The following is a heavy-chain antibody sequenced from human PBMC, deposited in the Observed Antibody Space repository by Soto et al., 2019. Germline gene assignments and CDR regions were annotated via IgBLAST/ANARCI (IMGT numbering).Heavy chain of an antibody. CDR1: GGSISSYY. CDR2: IYYSGST. V-gene: IGHV4-59*01. J-gene: IGHJ6*02. Sequence: PSETLSLTCTVSGGSISSYYWSWIRQPPGKGLEWIGYIYYSGSTNYNPSLKSRVTISVDTSKNQFSLKLSSVTAADTAVYYCARGHGYSYGYSYYYYGMDVWGQGTTVTVSS. CDR3: ARGHGYSYGYSYYYYGMDV. D-gene: IGHD5-18*01.